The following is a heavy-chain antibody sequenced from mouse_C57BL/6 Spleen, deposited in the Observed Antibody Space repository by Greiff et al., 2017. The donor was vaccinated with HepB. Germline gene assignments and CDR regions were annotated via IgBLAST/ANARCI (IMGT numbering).Heavy chain of an antibody. CDR3: ASSGSTMVTAWFAY. CDR2: INPNNGGT. J-gene: IGHJ3*01. D-gene: IGHD2-1*01. Sequence: EVQLQQSGPELVKPGASVKMSCKASGYTFTDYNMHWVKQSHGKSLEWIGYINPNNGGTSYNQKFKGKATLTVNKSSSTAYMERPSLTSEDSAVYYCASSGSTMVTAWFAYWGQGTLVPVSA. V-gene: IGHV1-22*01. CDR1: GYTFTDYN.